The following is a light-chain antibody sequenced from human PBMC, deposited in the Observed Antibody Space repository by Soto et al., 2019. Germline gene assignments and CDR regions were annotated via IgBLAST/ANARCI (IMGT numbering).Light chain of an antibody. CDR1: QRISTW. CDR3: QQYKIFWT. Sequence: DNQITKSPSTLSASVEDGVTITCRASQRISTWLAWYQQKPGKAPKLLISDASSLETGVPSRFSGSGSGTEFTLTSNSLQPDDFATYYCQQYKIFWTFGQGTKVDIK. V-gene: IGKV1-5*01. J-gene: IGKJ1*01. CDR2: DAS.